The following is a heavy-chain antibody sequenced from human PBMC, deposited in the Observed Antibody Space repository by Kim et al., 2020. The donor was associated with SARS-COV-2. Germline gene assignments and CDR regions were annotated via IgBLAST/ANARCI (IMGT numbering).Heavy chain of an antibody. CDR3: ARGGGSVETLDF. CDR1: GFSLSSGTYY. Sequence: SETLSLTCSVSGFSLSSGTYYWSWIRQTPGKGLEWLVYINYRGKSFYNPSLHRRATISLDTTNNSFPQKLTSRTAADTAVYYCARGGGSVETLDFWGQGT. CDR2: INYRGKS. D-gene: IGHD2-21*02. J-gene: IGHJ4*02. V-gene: IGHV4-30-4*01.